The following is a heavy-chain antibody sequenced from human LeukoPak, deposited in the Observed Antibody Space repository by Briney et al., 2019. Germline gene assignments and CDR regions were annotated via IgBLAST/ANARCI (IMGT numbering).Heavy chain of an antibody. Sequence: PSETLSLTCTVSGGSVSSGSYYWSWIGQPPGKGLEWIGYIYYSGSTNYNPSLKSRVTISVDTSKNQFSLKLSSVTAADTAVYYCARDRGSGYCSSTSCPTYNWFDPWGQGTLVTVSS. J-gene: IGHJ5*02. D-gene: IGHD2-2*01. V-gene: IGHV4-61*01. CDR2: IYYSGST. CDR3: ARDRGSGYCSSTSCPTYNWFDP. CDR1: GGSVSSGSYY.